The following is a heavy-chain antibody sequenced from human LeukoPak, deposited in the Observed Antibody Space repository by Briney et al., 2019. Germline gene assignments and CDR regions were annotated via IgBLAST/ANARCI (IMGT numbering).Heavy chain of an antibody. CDR2: VNHSGTA. D-gene: IGHD1-26*01. CDR3: ASLNPFSGRRNAFDI. Sequence: TSETLSLTCAVHGGSFSGYYWSWLRQPPGQGLEWVGEVNHSGTARYNPSLESRVTISVDTSKSQSSLNVYFVTAADTAVYYCASLNPFSGRRNAFDIWGQGAMVTVSS. J-gene: IGHJ3*02. CDR1: GGSFSGYY. V-gene: IGHV4-34*01.